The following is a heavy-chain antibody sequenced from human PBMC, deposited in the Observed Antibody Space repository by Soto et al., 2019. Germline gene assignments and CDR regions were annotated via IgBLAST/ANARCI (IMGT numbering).Heavy chain of an antibody. J-gene: IGHJ4*02. D-gene: IGHD3-3*01. CDR3: ARDKKIEDFWSGYYL. CDR1: GFTFSSYS. Sequence: GGSLRLSCAASGFTFSSYSMNWFRQAPGKGLEWVSSISSSSSYIYYADSVEGRFTISRDNAKNSLYLQMNSLRAEDTAVYYCARDKKIEDFWSGYYLWGQGTLVTVSS. CDR2: ISSSSSYI. V-gene: IGHV3-21*01.